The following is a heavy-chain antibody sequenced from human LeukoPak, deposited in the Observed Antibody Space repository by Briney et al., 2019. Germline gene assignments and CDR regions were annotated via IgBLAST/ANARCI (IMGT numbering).Heavy chain of an antibody. D-gene: IGHD2-21*02. J-gene: IGHJ6*03. CDR1: GYTFTGYY. CDR3: ARGREVVTAIPNYYVDV. V-gene: IGHV1-2*02. Sequence: ASVKVSCKASGYTFTGYYMHWVRQAPGQGLEWMGWINPNSGGTNYAQKFQGRVTMTRDTSISTAYMELSSLRSEDTAVYYCARGREVVTAIPNYYVDVWGKGTTVTVSS. CDR2: INPNSGGT.